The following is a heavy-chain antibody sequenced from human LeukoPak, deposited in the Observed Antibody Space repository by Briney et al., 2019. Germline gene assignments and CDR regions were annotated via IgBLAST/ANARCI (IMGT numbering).Heavy chain of an antibody. CDR2: IDYRGST. J-gene: IGHJ3*02. CDR3: ARSRSGYSYDHAAFEI. CDR1: GDSISTYY. V-gene: IGHV4-59*01. Sequence: SETLSLTCTVSGDSISTYYWSWIRQPPGKGLEWIAYIDYRGSTTYNPSLRSRVTISVDTSGNQFSLKLYSVTAADTAVYYCARSRSGYSYDHAAFEIWGQGTMVTVSS. D-gene: IGHD5-18*01.